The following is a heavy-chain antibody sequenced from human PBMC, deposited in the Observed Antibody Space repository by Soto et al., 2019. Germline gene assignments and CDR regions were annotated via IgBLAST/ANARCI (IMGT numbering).Heavy chain of an antibody. D-gene: IGHD2-15*01. V-gene: IGHV4-4*02. CDR1: GGSISSQNW. Sequence: SETLSLTCAVSGGSISSQNWWSWVRQSPEKGLEWIGEISYDGNTNYNPPLKSRVTISVDKSENQFSLKLRSVTAADTDVYYCSRSRVYSSYFYYSVDVWGQGTTVTVSS. CDR3: SRSRVYSSYFYYSVDV. J-gene: IGHJ6*01. CDR2: ISYDGNT.